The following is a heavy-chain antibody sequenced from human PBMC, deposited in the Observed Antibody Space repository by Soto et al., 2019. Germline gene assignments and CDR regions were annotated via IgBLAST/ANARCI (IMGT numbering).Heavy chain of an antibody. J-gene: IGHJ4*02. CDR1: GGSISSSSYY. CDR3: ANTPSVSDY. Sequence: SETLSLTCTVSGGSISSSSYYWGWIRQPPGKGLERIGSIYYSGSTYYNPSLKSRVTISVDTSKNQFSLKLSSVTAADTAVYYCANTPSVSDYWGQGTLVTVSS. CDR2: IYYSGST. V-gene: IGHV4-39*01. D-gene: IGHD6-19*01.